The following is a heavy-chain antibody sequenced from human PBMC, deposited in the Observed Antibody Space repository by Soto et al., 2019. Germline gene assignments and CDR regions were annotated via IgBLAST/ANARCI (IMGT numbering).Heavy chain of an antibody. CDR2: IIPILGIA. Sequence: ASVKVSCKASGGTFSSYTISWVRQAPGQGLEWTGRIIPILGIANYAQKFQGRVTITADKSTSTAYMELSSLRSEDTAVYYCARLPGLCSSTSCQRDYWGQGTLVTVSS. J-gene: IGHJ4*02. CDR3: ARLPGLCSSTSCQRDY. V-gene: IGHV1-69*02. D-gene: IGHD2-2*01. CDR1: GGTFSSYT.